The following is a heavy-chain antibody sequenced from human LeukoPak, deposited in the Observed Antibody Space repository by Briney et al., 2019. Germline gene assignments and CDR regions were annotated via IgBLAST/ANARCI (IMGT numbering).Heavy chain of an antibody. J-gene: IGHJ6*02. CDR3: AGGYYSGYYYYGMDV. CDR1: GFTFSSYG. D-gene: IGHD3-22*01. CDR2: ISYDGSNK. V-gene: IGHV3-30*03. Sequence: PGGSLRLSCAASGFTFSSYGMHWVRQAPGKGLEWVAVISYDGSNKYYADSVKGRFTISRDNSKNTLYLQMNSLRAEDTAVYYCAGGYYSGYYYYGMDVWGQGTTVTVSS.